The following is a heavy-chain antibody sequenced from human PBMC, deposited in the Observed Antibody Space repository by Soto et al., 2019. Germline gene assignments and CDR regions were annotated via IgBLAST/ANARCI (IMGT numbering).Heavy chain of an antibody. Sequence: PGGSLRLSCAASGLTFSDHYMDWVRQAPGKGLEWVGRTRNKANSYTTEYAASVKGRLTISRDDSKNSLYLQMNSLKTEDTAVYYCARYHDYGVDHDAFDIWGQGTMVTVSS. J-gene: IGHJ3*02. CDR2: TRNKANSYTT. CDR1: GLTFSDHY. CDR3: ARYHDYGVDHDAFDI. D-gene: IGHD4-17*01. V-gene: IGHV3-72*01.